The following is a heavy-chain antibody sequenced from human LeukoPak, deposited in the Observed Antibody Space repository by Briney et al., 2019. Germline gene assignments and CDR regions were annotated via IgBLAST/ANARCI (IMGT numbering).Heavy chain of an antibody. CDR2: INAGNGNT. V-gene: IGHV1-3*01. CDR1: GYTFTTYV. D-gene: IGHD6-13*01. J-gene: IGHJ4*02. CDR3: ARKGSSWANFDY. Sequence: ASVKVSCKASGYTFTTYVMHWVRQAPGQRLEWMGWINAGNGNTKYSQKFQDTVTITRDTSASTAYMELSSLRSEDTAVYYCARKGSSWANFDYWGQGTLVTVSS.